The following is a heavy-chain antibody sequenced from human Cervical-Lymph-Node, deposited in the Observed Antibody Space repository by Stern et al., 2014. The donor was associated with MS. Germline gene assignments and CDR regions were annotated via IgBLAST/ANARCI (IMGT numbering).Heavy chain of an antibody. CDR3: AREPTGGPLPLEQGLNFFDS. V-gene: IGHV1-69*09. J-gene: IGHJ4*02. CDR1: GGTFGGHT. Sequence: QVQLVQSGPEVKKPGSSMKVSCKASGGTFGGHTVSWVRQAPGQGLDWMGRIIPGLGDTFYAQKFQDRLKVTADKATGTAYMELRSLTSDDTAMYYCAREPTGGPLPLEQGLNFFDSWGQGTLITVSS. CDR2: IIPGLGDT. D-gene: IGHD1/OR15-1a*01.